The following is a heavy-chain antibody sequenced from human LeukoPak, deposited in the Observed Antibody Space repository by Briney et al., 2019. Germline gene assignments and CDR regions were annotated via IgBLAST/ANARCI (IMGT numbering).Heavy chain of an antibody. CDR3: ARGSGIFAIDY. Sequence: PSGTLSLTCAVSGGSISSSNWWSWVRQPPGKGLEWIGEIYHSGSTNYNPSLKSRVTISIDTSKNQFSLKLSSATAADTAVYYCARGSGIFAIDYWGQGALVTVSS. V-gene: IGHV4-4*02. J-gene: IGHJ4*02. CDR2: IYHSGST. CDR1: GGSISSSNW. D-gene: IGHD1-26*01.